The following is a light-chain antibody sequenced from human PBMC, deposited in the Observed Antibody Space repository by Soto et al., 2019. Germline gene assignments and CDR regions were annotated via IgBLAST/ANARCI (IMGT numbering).Light chain of an antibody. CDR3: HQYGSSPLT. CDR1: QSVGSAY. V-gene: IGKV3-20*01. CDR2: GAS. Sequence: EIVLTQSPGTLSLSPEERATLSCRASQSVGSAYVGWYQQKPGQAPRLLIFGASRGATGIPDRFSGSGSGTDFTLTVSRLEPEDFAVYYCHQYGSSPLTFGGGTQVDIK. J-gene: IGKJ4*01.